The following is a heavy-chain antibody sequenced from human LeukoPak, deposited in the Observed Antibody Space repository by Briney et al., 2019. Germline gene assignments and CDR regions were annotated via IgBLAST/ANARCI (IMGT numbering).Heavy chain of an antibody. J-gene: IGHJ4*02. D-gene: IGHD2-2*01. Sequence: SVKVSCKASGGTFSSYAISWVRQAPGQGLEWMGRIIPIFGIANYAQKFQGRVTITADKSTSTAYMELSSLRSEDTAVYYCASEADIVVVPAAIRRGYYFDYWGQGTLVTVSS. CDR2: IIPIFGIA. V-gene: IGHV1-69*04. CDR3: ASEADIVVVPAAIRRGYYFDY. CDR1: GGTFSSYA.